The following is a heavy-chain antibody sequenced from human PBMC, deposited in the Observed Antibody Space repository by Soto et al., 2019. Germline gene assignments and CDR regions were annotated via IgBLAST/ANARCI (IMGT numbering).Heavy chain of an antibody. D-gene: IGHD5-12*01. Sequence: SETLSLTCTVSGGSISSYYWSWIRQPPGKGLEWIGYIYYSGSTNYNPSLKSRVTISVDTSKNQFSLKLSSVTAADTAVCYCARCRDGYAQGAFDIWGQGTMVTVSS. J-gene: IGHJ3*02. CDR1: GGSISSYY. V-gene: IGHV4-59*01. CDR2: IYYSGST. CDR3: ARCRDGYAQGAFDI.